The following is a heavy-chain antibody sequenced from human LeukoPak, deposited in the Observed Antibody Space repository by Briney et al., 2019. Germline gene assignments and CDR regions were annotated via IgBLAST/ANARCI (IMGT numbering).Heavy chain of an antibody. J-gene: IGHJ5*02. D-gene: IGHD2-15*01. Sequence: GGSLRLSCAASGFTFDDYGMSWVRQAPGKGLEWVSGINWNGGSTGYADSVKGRFTISRDNAKNSMYLQMNSLRAEDTALYYCARGQSCSGGSCYSGWFDPWGQGTLVTVSS. CDR2: INWNGGST. V-gene: IGHV3-20*04. CDR3: ARGQSCSGGSCYSGWFDP. CDR1: GFTFDDYG.